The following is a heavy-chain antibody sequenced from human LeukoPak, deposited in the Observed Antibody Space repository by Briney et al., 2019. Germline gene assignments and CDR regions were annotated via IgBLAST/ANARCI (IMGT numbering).Heavy chain of an antibody. D-gene: IGHD5-18*01. V-gene: IGHV3-48*03. J-gene: IGHJ4*02. CDR3: ARVSGYTPEIDY. Sequence: PGGSLRLSCAASRFTFSSYEMNWVRQAPGKGLEWVSYISSSGSTIYYADSVKGRFTISRDNAKNSLYLQMNSLRAEDTAVYYCARVSGYTPEIDYWGQGTLVTVSS. CDR2: ISSSGSTI. CDR1: RFTFSSYE.